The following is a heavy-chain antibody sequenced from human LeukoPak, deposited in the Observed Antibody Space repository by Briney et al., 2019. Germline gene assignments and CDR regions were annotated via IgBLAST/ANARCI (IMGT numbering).Heavy chain of an antibody. D-gene: IGHD4-17*01. CDR2: ISAYNGNT. Sequence: GASVKVSCKASGYTFTSYGISWIRQAPGQGLEWMGWISAYNGNTNYAQKLQGRVTMTTDTSTSTAYMELRSLRSDDTAVYYCALGGGHGDSPHNWLDPWGRGTLVTVSS. V-gene: IGHV1-18*01. CDR1: GYTFTSYG. CDR3: ALGGGHGDSPHNWLDP. J-gene: IGHJ5*02.